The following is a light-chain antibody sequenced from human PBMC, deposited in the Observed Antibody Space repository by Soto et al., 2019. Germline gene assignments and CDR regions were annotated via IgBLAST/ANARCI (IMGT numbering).Light chain of an antibody. V-gene: IGKV2-30*01. Sequence: DVVLTQSPLSLPVTLGQPASISCRSSQSLLYSDGNTRLTWFHQRQGQSPRRLIYHVSSREPGVADRFSGSWSGTDFALQISRVEAEDVGVYYCMPTRYWPHTFGQGTTLEIK. CDR3: MPTRYWPHT. CDR2: HVS. CDR1: QSLLYSDGNTR. J-gene: IGKJ2*01.